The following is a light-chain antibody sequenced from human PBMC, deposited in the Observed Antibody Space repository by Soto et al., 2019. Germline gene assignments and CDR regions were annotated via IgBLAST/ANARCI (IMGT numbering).Light chain of an antibody. CDR1: QNLLYNSNNKNY. CDR2: WAS. V-gene: IGKV4-1*01. CDR3: QQYDSTPPT. J-gene: IGKJ1*01. Sequence: DVVMTQSPDSLAVSLGERATINCKSSQNLLYNSNNKNYLAWYQQRPGQPPKLLIYWASTRESGVPDRFSGSGSGTDFTLTISSLQAADVAVYYCQQYDSTPPTFGQGTKVEMK.